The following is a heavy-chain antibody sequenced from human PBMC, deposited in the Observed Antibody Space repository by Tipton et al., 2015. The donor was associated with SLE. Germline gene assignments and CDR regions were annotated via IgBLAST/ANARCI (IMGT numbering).Heavy chain of an antibody. D-gene: IGHD5-18*01. CDR3: ASSFPSPLNSYGQGTFDY. V-gene: IGHV4-59*01. J-gene: IGHJ4*02. Sequence: TLPLTCNVSGDSISTYYWSWIRQPPGKGLEWIGYISYSGSTNYNPSLKSRVTISLDTSTNQFSLKLNSVTAADTAVYYCASSFPSPLNSYGQGTFDYWGQGTLVTVSS. CDR1: GDSISTYY. CDR2: ISYSGST.